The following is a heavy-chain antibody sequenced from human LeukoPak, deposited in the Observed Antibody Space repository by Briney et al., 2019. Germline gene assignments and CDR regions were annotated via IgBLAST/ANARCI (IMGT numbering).Heavy chain of an antibody. J-gene: IGHJ6*02. CDR1: GFTFSSYS. CDR3: ARDPSLGYCSGGSCLPLDV. D-gene: IGHD2-15*01. Sequence: GGPLRLSCAASGFTFSSYSMNWVRQAPGKGLEWVSSISSSSSYIYYADSVKGRFTISRDNAKNSLYLQMNSLRAEDTAVYYCARDPSLGYCSGGSCLPLDVWGQGTTVTVSS. V-gene: IGHV3-21*01. CDR2: ISSSSSYI.